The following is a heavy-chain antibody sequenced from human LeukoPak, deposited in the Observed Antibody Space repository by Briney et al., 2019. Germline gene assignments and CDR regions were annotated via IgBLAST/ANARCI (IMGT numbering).Heavy chain of an antibody. D-gene: IGHD5-12*01. CDR3: AKDRFSGYDRDWYFDL. J-gene: IGHJ2*01. CDR2: IKEDGSQK. V-gene: IGHV3-7*01. Sequence: GGSLRLSCAASGFTFSDYWMSWVRQSPGKGLEWVANIKEDGSQKYYVDSVRGRFTISRDNAKNSLFLQMDSLRAEDTAVYYCAKDRFSGYDRDWYFDLWGRGTLVTVSS. CDR1: GFTFSDYW.